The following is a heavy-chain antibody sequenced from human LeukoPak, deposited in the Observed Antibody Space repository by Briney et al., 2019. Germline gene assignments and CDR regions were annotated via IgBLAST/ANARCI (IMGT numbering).Heavy chain of an antibody. D-gene: IGHD6-19*01. CDR1: GFTLSSYG. Sequence: GRSLRLSCAASGFTLSSYGMHWVRQAPGKGLEWVAVIPYDGSNKYYADSVKGRFTISRDNSKNTLYLQMNSLRAEDTAVYYCAKDSYSSGWYFFGYWGQGTLVTVSS. CDR2: IPYDGSNK. J-gene: IGHJ4*02. CDR3: AKDSYSSGWYFFGY. V-gene: IGHV3-30*18.